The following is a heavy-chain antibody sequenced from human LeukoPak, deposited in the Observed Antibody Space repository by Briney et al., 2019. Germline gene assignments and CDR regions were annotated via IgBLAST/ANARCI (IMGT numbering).Heavy chain of an antibody. J-gene: IGHJ4*02. V-gene: IGHV3-74*01. D-gene: IGHD6-19*01. CDR3: ARETEAGPHFDY. Sequence: GGSLRLSCAASGFTFSSYWMHWVRQAPGKGLVWVSRINSDGSSTSYADSVKGRFTISRDNAKNTLYLQMNSLRAEDTAVYYCARETEAGPHFDYWGQGTLVTVSS. CDR2: INSDGSST. CDR1: GFTFSSYW.